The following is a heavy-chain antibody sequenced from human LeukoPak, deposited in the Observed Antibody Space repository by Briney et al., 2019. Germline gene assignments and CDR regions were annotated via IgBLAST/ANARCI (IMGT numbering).Heavy chain of an antibody. CDR3: AEGAAADPIDY. CDR1: GFTFSVYY. V-gene: IGHV3-11*04. J-gene: IGHJ4*02. Sequence: GGSLTLSCAVSGFTFSVYYISWILKAPGGGLAWVSYFSSCGSTIYYADSVKGRFPISRDNAKNSVSLQMNSLRAEDRAVYYCAEGAAADPIDYWGQGTLVTVSS. CDR2: FSSCGSTI. D-gene: IGHD6-13*01.